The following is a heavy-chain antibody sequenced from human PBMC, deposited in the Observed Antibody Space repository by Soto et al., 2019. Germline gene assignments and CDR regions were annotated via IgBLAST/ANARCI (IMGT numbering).Heavy chain of an antibody. CDR1: GFTFSSYA. Sequence: GGSLRLSCAASGFTFSSYAMHWVRQAPGKGLEWVAVIWYDGSNKYYADSVKGRFTISRDNSKNTLYLQMNSLRAEDTAVYYCARDSPREITFGLDYWGQGTLVTVSS. J-gene: IGHJ4*02. CDR3: ARDSPREITFGLDY. V-gene: IGHV3-33*08. CDR2: IWYDGSNK. D-gene: IGHD3-16*01.